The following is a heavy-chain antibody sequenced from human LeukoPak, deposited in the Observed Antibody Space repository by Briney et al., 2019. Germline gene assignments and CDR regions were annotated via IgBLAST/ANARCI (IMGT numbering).Heavy chain of an antibody. D-gene: IGHD5-24*01. Sequence: PGESLTLSCAASGFTLSDYWVHWVRQAPGKGLVWVSRINTNGGRTDYADSVKGRFTISRDNAKNTVSLQMNSLRAEDTAVYYCARSFSGSREYWGQGTRVTASS. V-gene: IGHV3-74*01. CDR2: INTNGGRT. CDR3: ARSFSGSREY. CDR1: GFTLSDYW. J-gene: IGHJ4*02.